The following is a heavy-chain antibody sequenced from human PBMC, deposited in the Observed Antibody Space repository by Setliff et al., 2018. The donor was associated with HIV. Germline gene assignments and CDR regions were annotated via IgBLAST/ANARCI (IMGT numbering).Heavy chain of an antibody. CDR2: ISASNGNT. V-gene: IGHV1-18*01. Sequence: ASVKVSCKASGYTFTSYGISWVRQAPGQGLERMGWISASNGNTNYAQKIQGRVTMTTDTSTSAAYMELRSLRSDDTAVYYCAVYGSPTYYFDYWGQGTPVTVSS. CDR1: GYTFTSYG. CDR3: AVYGSPTYYFDY. D-gene: IGHD6-13*01. J-gene: IGHJ4*02.